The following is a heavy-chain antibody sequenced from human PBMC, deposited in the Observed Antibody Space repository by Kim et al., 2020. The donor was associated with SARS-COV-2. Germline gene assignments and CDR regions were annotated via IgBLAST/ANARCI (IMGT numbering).Heavy chain of an antibody. J-gene: IGHJ4*02. CDR3: AKDPTTVTTDDY. D-gene: IGHD4-17*01. Sequence: VKGRFTTSRENSKHTVYLQMNSLRAEDTAVYYCAKDPTTVTTDDYWGQGTLVTVSS. V-gene: IGHV3-23*01.